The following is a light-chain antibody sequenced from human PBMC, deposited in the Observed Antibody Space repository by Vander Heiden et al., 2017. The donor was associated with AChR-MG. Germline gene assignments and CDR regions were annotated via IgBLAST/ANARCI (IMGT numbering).Light chain of an antibody. J-gene: IGKJ1*01. CDR1: QSVSSSY. CDR3: HHDGSSPRT. CDR2: GAS. Sequence: EIVLTQSSGTLSLSPGERATLSCRASQSVSSSYLAWYQQKPGQAPRLLIYGASSSATRIPDRFSGTGSGTAFTLTISRPEPEAFAVYYCHHDGSSPRTFGQRTKVEIK. V-gene: IGKV3-20*01.